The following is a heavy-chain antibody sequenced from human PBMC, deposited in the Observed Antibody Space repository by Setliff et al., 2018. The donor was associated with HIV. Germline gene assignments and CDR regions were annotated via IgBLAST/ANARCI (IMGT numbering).Heavy chain of an antibody. Sequence: ASVKVSCKASGYTFTSCYIHWVRQAPGQGLEWMGWINPKSDGTNYAQKFQGWITMTRDTSISTAYMELSRLRSDDTAVYYCARGMDYYDTSGYYQYYFDYWGQGTLVTVSS. CDR2: INPKSDGT. J-gene: IGHJ4*02. D-gene: IGHD3-22*01. CDR3: ARGMDYYDTSGYYQYYFDY. CDR1: GYTFTSCY. V-gene: IGHV1-2*04.